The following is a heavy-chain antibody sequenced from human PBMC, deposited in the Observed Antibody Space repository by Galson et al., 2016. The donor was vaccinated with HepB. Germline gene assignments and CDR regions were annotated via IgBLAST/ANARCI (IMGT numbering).Heavy chain of an antibody. CDR3: AGGDRDPLCVY. D-gene: IGHD3-10*02. Sequence: SLRLSCAASGFSFRSYWMTWVRQAPGKGLEWVANINQDGSEKYFVDSVKGRFTISRDNAKNSLYLQMNSLRAEDTAVYYCAGGDRDPLCVYWGQGTVVTVAS. CDR2: INQDGSEK. V-gene: IGHV3-7*04. J-gene: IGHJ4*02. CDR1: GFSFRSYW.